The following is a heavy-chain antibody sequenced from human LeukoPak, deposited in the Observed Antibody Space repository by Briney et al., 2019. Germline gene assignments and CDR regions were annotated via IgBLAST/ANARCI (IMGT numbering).Heavy chain of an antibody. J-gene: IGHJ4*02. CDR1: GFTFGDYA. CDR2: IRSKAYGGTT. CDR3: TRDYGDYKGDY. V-gene: IGHV3-49*04. Sequence: PGGSLRLSCAASGFTFGDYAVIWVRQAPGKGLEWVGFIRSKAYGGTTEYAASVKGRFTISRDDSKSSAYLQMNSLKTEDTAVYYCTRDYGDYKGDYWGQGTLVTASS. D-gene: IGHD4-17*01.